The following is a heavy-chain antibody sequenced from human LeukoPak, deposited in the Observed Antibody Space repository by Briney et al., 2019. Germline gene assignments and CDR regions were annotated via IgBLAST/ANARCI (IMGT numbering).Heavy chain of an antibody. CDR3: ARSVDFWSGYRNYYFDY. CDR1: GFTFDDYG. V-gene: IGHV3-20*04. D-gene: IGHD3-3*01. Sequence: GGSLRLSCAASGFTFDDYGMSWVRQAPGKGLEWVSGINWNGGSTGYADSVKGRFTISRDNAKNSLYLQMNSLRAEDTALYYCARSVDFWSGYRNYYFDYWGQGTLVTVSS. J-gene: IGHJ4*02. CDR2: INWNGGST.